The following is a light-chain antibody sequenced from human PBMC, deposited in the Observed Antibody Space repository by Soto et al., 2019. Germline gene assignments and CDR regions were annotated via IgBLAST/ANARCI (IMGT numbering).Light chain of an antibody. J-gene: IGLJ1*01. Sequence: QSALTQPASVSGSPGQSITISCTGTNSDVGAYNYVSWYQHHPGKAPKLMIYDVSSRPSGTSNRFSGSKSGNTASLTISGLQAEDEADYYCSSYIGSNSVVFGTGTKLTVL. CDR1: NSDVGAYNY. V-gene: IGLV2-14*03. CDR2: DVS. CDR3: SSYIGSNSVV.